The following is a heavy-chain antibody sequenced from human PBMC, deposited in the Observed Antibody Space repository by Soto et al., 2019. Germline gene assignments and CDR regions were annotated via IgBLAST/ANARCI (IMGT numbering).Heavy chain of an antibody. CDR3: ARDTDTAMVLYYYYGMDV. CDR1: GFTFSSYG. CDR2: IWYDGSNK. Sequence: QVQLVESGGGVVQPGRSLRLSCAASGFTFSSYGMHWVRQAPGKGLEWVAVIWYDGSNKYYADSVKGRFTISRDNSKNTLYLQMNSLRAEDTAVYYCARDTDTAMVLYYYYGMDVWGQGTTVTVSS. V-gene: IGHV3-33*01. J-gene: IGHJ6*02. D-gene: IGHD5-18*01.